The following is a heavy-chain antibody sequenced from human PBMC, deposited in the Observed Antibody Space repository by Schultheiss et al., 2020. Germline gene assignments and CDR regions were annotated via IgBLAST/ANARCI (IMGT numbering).Heavy chain of an antibody. D-gene: IGHD3-10*01. CDR3: ASFVWFGELYY. Sequence: SETLSLTCAVSGYSISSGYYWGWIRQPPGKGLEWIGYIYYSGSTYYNPSLKSRVTISVDTSKNQFSLKLSSVTAADTAVYYCASFVWFGELYYWGQGTLVTVSS. CDR1: GYSISSGYY. V-gene: IGHV4-38-2*01. J-gene: IGHJ4*02. CDR2: IYYSGST.